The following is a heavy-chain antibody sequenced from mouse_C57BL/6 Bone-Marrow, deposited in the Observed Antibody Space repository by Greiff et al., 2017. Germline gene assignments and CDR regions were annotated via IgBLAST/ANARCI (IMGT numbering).Heavy chain of an antibody. CDR3: ARGGDDGYCFWYFDV. J-gene: IGHJ1*03. D-gene: IGHD2-3*01. V-gene: IGHV5-15*01. Sequence: EVKVVESGGGLVQPGGSLKLSCAASGFTFSDYGMAWVRQAPRKGPEWVAFISNLAYSIYYADTVTGRFTISRENAKNTLYLEMSSLRFEDSAMYYCARGGDDGYCFWYFDVWGTGTTVTVSS. CDR2: ISNLAYSI. CDR1: GFTFSDYG.